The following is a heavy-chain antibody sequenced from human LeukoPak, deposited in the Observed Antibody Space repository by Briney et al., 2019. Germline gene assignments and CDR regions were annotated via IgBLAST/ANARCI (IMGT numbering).Heavy chain of an antibody. CDR3: ARTIMVATSNFDY. V-gene: IGHV4-39*01. CDR1: GGSISSSSYY. J-gene: IGHJ4*02. Sequence: PSETLSLTCTVSGGSISSSSYYWGWLRQPPGTGLEWIGSIYYSGSTYYNPSLKSRVTISVDTSKNQFSLKLSSVTAADTAVYYCARTIMVATSNFDYWGQGTLVTVSS. CDR2: IYYSGST. D-gene: IGHD5-12*01.